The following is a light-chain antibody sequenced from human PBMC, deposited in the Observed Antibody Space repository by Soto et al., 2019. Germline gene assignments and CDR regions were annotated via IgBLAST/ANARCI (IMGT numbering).Light chain of an antibody. J-gene: IGKJ1*01. CDR2: AAS. CDR3: LHYYNYPQT. Sequence: AIQMTQSPSSLSASVGDRVTMTCRASQAIRDDLSWYQQRPGRAPKLLVFAASRLEGGVPARFSGSYSGRDFTLTISGLQPDDFATYYCLHYYNYPQTFGQGTTVEV. V-gene: IGKV1-6*01. CDR1: QAIRDD.